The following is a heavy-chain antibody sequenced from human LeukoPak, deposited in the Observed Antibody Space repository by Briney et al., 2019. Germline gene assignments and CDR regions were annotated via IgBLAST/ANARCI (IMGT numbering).Heavy chain of an antibody. CDR3: ARDLVVATINPSYYMDV. J-gene: IGHJ6*03. D-gene: IGHD5-12*01. CDR2: IYSGGST. Sequence: GGSLRLSCAASGFTVSSNYMSWVRQAPGKGLEWVSVIYSGGSTYYADYVEGRFTISRDNSKHTLDLQMNSLRADDRTGYCCARDLVVATINPSYYMDVWGKGTTVTVSS. CDR1: GFTVSSNY. V-gene: IGHV3-53*01.